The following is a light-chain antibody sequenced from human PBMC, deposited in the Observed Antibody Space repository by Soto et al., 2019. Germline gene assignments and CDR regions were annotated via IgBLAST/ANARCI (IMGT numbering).Light chain of an antibody. CDR3: QQLTSYPWT. CDR2: AAS. Sequence: DIQLTQSPSFLSASVGDRVTITCRASQAISSYLAWFQQRPGKAPKVLIYAASTLQSGVPSRFSGSASGTEFTLTISRLQPEDFATYFCQQLTSYPWTFGQGTKVEIK. V-gene: IGKV1-9*01. J-gene: IGKJ1*01. CDR1: QAISSY.